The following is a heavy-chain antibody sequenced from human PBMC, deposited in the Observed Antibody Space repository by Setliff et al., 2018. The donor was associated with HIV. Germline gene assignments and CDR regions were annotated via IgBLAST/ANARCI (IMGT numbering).Heavy chain of an antibody. CDR3: ARGRGGYGPRFDY. J-gene: IGHJ4*02. CDR1: GGPFSGYY. V-gene: IGHV4-34*01. Sequence: SETLSLTCAVYGGPFSGYYWSWIRQPPGKGLEWIGEINHSGSTNYNPSLKSRVTISVDTSRNQFSLKLSSVTAADTAVYYCARGRGGYGPRFDYWGQGTLVTVSS. CDR2: INHSGST. D-gene: IGHD3-22*01.